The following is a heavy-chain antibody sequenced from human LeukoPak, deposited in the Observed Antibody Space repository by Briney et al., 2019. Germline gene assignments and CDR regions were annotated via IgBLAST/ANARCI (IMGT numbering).Heavy chain of an antibody. CDR2: MSPNSGNT. CDR3: ARAGGYCGRISCPYYFDY. CDR1: GYTFTSYY. D-gene: IGHD2-15*01. Sequence: ASVKVSCKASGYTFTSYYINWVRQATRQGLDWMGWMSPNSGNTGYAQKFQGRVTMTRNTSISTAYMELSSLRSEDTAVYYCARAGGYCGRISCPYYFDYWGQGSLVAVSS. J-gene: IGHJ4*02. V-gene: IGHV1-8*01.